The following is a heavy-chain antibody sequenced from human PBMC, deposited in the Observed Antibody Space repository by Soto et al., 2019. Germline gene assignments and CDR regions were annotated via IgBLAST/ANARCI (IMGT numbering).Heavy chain of an antibody. CDR1: GGTFSSYA. V-gene: IGHV1-69*12. Sequence: QVQLVQSGAEVKKPGSSVKVSCKASGGTFSSYAISWVRQAPGQGLAWMGGIIPIFGTANYAQKYQGRVTITAEESPSRAYMELSSLRSEDTAGYYCAGGPELGYCSGGSCYNWSDPWGPGTLVTVSS. CDR3: AGGPELGYCSGGSCYNWSDP. D-gene: IGHD2-15*01. CDR2: IIPIFGTA. J-gene: IGHJ5*02.